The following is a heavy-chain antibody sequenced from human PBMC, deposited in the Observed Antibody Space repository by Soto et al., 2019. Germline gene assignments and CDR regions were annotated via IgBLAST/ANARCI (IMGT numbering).Heavy chain of an antibody. V-gene: IGHV1-69*12. Sequence: QVQLVQSGAEVKKPGSSVKVSCKASGGTFSSYAISWVRQAPGQGLEWMGGIIPIFGTANYAQKFQGRVTITADESTSTAYMELSSLRADDTAVYYCARYLPYSIAYCGGDCYSQSSPFDYWGQGTLVTVSS. D-gene: IGHD2-21*02. CDR3: ARYLPYSIAYCGGDCYSQSSPFDY. CDR1: GGTFSSYA. J-gene: IGHJ4*02. CDR2: IIPIFGTA.